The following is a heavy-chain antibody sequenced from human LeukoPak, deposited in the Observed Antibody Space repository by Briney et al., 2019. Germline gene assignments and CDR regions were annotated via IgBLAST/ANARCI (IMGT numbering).Heavy chain of an antibody. CDR2: IKQDGSEK. J-gene: IGHJ4*02. Sequence: PGGSLRLSCAASGFTFGDTWMNWVRQVPGQGLEWVANIKQDGSEKFYVASVKGRFTISRDNGKSSLYPQMNSLRVEDTALYYCATSYDMGWLIGYWGQGTLVTVSS. CDR1: GFTFGDTW. CDR3: ATSYDMGWLIGY. V-gene: IGHV3-7*03. D-gene: IGHD3/OR15-3a*01.